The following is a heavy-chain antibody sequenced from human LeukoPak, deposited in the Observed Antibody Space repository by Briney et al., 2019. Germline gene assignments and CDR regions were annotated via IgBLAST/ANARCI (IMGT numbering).Heavy chain of an antibody. CDR1: GFTFSSYA. J-gene: IGHJ4*02. D-gene: IGHD2-21*01. V-gene: IGHV3-23*01. Sequence: PGGSLRLSCAASGFTFSSYAMSWLRQTPQKGLEWVSGISVTGDFTYYADSVKGRFTIARDNSRTTVYLQLNSRRADDTAVYYCAKSHITRYPLQYYFDLWGQGAQVIVSP. CDR3: AKSHITRYPLQYYFDL. CDR2: ISVTGDFT.